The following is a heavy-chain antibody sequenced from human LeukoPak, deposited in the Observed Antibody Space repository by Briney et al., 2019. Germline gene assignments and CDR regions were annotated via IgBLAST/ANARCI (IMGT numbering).Heavy chain of an antibody. CDR3: ARVGHYDYWSGYWDLDY. J-gene: IGHJ4*02. D-gene: IGHD3-3*01. Sequence: ASVKVSCKASGYTFSSYGITWVRQAPGQGLEWMGWINGYNGKTDYAQNLQGRVTLTRDTSTSTGYLDLTSLRSDDTAVYYCARVGHYDYWSGYWDLDYWGQGTLVTVSS. CDR2: INGYNGKT. CDR1: GYTFSSYG. V-gene: IGHV1-18*01.